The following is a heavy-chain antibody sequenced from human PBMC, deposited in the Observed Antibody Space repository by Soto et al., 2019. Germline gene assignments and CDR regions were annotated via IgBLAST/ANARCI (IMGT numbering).Heavy chain of an antibody. CDR3: VKDMGQAAVGIRYPYGLDV. Sequence: LRLSCSGSGFTVSSFGMHWVRQAPGKGLEHVSTLSSNGIGTYYADSVKGRFTFSRDTSKNTLYLQMSSLRTEDTAVYYCVKDMGQAAVGIRYPYGLDVWGLGTTVTVSS. V-gene: IGHV3-64D*06. CDR2: LSSNGIGT. J-gene: IGHJ6*02. D-gene: IGHD6-13*01. CDR1: GFTVSSFG.